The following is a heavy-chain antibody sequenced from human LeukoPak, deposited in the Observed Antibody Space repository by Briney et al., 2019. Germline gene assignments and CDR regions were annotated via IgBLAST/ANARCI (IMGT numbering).Heavy chain of an antibody. CDR3: AGLRYHGGNTV. J-gene: IGHJ4*02. CDR2: MYYSGTT. CDR1: GASVNSGSHY. Sequence: SETLSLTCTVSGASVNSGSHYWSWFRQPPGKGLEWIGYMYYSGTTNYNPSLKSRVTMSVDTSKNHFSLKMNSLTAAVTAEYYCAGLRYHGGNTVWGQGTPVTVSS. V-gene: IGHV4-61*03. D-gene: IGHD4-23*01.